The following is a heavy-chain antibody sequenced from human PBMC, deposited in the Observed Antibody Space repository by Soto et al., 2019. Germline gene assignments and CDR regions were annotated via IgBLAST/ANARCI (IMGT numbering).Heavy chain of an antibody. V-gene: IGHV4-39*07. J-gene: IGHJ4*02. Sequence: SETLSLTCTVSGGSISSSSYYWGWIRQPPGKGLEWIGSIYYSGSTYYNPSLKSRVTISVDTSKNQFSLKLSSVTAADTAVYYCARGYGYNYVGYWGQGTLVTVSS. CDR3: ARGYGYNYVGY. CDR1: GGSISSSSYY. D-gene: IGHD5-18*01. CDR2: IYYSGST.